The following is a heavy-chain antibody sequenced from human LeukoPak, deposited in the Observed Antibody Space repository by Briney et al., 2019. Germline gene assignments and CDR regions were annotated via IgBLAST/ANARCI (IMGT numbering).Heavy chain of an antibody. CDR1: GYPFSSYY. CDR2: FEPISGTK. D-gene: IGHD3-10*01. J-gene: IGHJ5*02. V-gene: IGHV1-46*01. Sequence: ASVKVSCKTSGYPFSSYYMHWVRQASGQGLEWMGIFEPISGTKRVAEKFQGRVNMTRDTATSTVYMELSSLRPEDTAMYYCARDKEEVAHYDWFDPWGQGTQVTASS. CDR3: ARDKEEVAHYDWFDP.